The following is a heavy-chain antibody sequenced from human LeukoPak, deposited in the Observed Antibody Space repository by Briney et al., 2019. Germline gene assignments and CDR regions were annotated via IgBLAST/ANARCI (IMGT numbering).Heavy chain of an antibody. Sequence: QPGGSLRLSCAASGFTFSHYPMGWVRQAPGKGLEGVASISADHATYDSTSLRGRFTISRDNSKNVLHLHMNGLRAEDSAVYYCAKDTQGVRGNFLFEYLGRGTLVTVSS. CDR1: GFTFSHYP. D-gene: IGHD2-8*01. V-gene: IGHV3-23*01. CDR2: ISADHAT. CDR3: AKDTQGVRGNFLFEY. J-gene: IGHJ4*02.